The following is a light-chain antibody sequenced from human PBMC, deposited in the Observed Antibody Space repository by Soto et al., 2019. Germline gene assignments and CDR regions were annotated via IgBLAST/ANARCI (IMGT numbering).Light chain of an antibody. CDR3: QHRHN. Sequence: EVVLTQSPATLSLARGDRATLSCRASQSVSIDFAWYQQKPGQAPRLLIYDASNRATGIPARFSGSGSGTDFTLTISSREPEDFAVYYCQHRHNFGPGTKVDIK. J-gene: IGKJ3*01. CDR1: QSVSID. V-gene: IGKV3-11*01. CDR2: DAS.